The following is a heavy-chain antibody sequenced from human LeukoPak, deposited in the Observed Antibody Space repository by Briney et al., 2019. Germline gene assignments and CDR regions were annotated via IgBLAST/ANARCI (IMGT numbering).Heavy chain of an antibody. CDR3: ARDDIGQFDY. CDR1: GGTFSNYS. Sequence: SVKVSCKTSGGTFSNYSISWVRQAPGQGLEWMGAILPFLGRADYPLKFQGRVAITSDESTRTAYMELSSLKSDDTAVYYCARDDIGQFDYWGQGSLVTVSS. J-gene: IGHJ4*02. CDR2: ILPFLGRA. V-gene: IGHV1-69*10.